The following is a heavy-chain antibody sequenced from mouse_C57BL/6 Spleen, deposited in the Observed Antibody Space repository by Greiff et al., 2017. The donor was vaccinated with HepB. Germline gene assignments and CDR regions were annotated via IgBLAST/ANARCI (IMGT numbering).Heavy chain of an antibody. V-gene: IGHV1-42*01. CDR2: INPSTGGT. Sequence: EVQLQQSGPELVKPGASVKISCKASGYSFTGYYMNWVKQSPEKSLEWIGEINPSTGGTTYNQKFKAKATLTVDKSSSTAYMQLKSLTSEDSAVYYCARREDYGNYFDYWGQGTTLTVSS. J-gene: IGHJ2*01. CDR1: GYSFTGYY. CDR3: ARREDYGNYFDY. D-gene: IGHD2-1*01.